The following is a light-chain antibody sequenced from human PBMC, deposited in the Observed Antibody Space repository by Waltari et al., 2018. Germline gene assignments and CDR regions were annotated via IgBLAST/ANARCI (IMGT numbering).Light chain of an antibody. CDR3: QVWDSSVV. Sequence: SSELTQPLSVSVALGQTAKITCGGSNIGSKNVHWYQQKPGQAPVLVIYRGSSRPSGIPERFSGANSGNTAFLTISSAQAGDEADYYCQVWDSSVVFGGGTKLTVL. CDR1: NIGSKN. V-gene: IGLV3-9*01. J-gene: IGLJ2*01. CDR2: RGS.